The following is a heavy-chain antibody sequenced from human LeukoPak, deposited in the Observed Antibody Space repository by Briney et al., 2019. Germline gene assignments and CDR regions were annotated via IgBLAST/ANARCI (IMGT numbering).Heavy chain of an antibody. CDR2: IYHSGST. CDR1: GGSISSGGYS. CDR3: ARVTGTTQGDYFDY. Sequence: SETLSLTCAVSGGSISSGGYSWSWIRQLPGKGLEWIGYIYHSGSTYYNPSLKSRVTISVDRSKNQFSLKLSSVTAADTAVYYCARVTGTTQGDYFDYWGQGTLVTVSS. V-gene: IGHV4-30-2*01. J-gene: IGHJ4*02. D-gene: IGHD1-7*01.